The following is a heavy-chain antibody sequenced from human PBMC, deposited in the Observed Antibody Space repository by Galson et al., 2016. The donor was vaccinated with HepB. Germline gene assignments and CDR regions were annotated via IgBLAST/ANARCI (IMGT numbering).Heavy chain of an antibody. D-gene: IGHD1-26*01. CDR2: INPNSGVT. CDR3: ARDPSIAGATHFDY. Sequence: SVKVSCKASGYTFTGYYMHWVRQAPGQGLEWMGWINPNSGVTNYAQKFQGSVTMTRDTSISTTYMEMNRLRSDDTAVYYCARDPSIAGATHFDYWGQGTLVTVSS. V-gene: IGHV1-2*02. CDR1: GYTFTGYY. J-gene: IGHJ4*02.